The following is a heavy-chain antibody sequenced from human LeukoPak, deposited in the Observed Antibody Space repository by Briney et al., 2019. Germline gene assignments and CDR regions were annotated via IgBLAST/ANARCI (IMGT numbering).Heavy chain of an antibody. J-gene: IGHJ4*02. Sequence: GGSLRLSCAASGFTFSSYAMNWVRQAPGKGLEWVSAISGSTAGTRYAVSVKGRFTISRDNSKNTLYLQMNSLRAEDTAVYYCAKGRWLQNYFDYWGQGTLVTVSS. CDR2: ISGSTAGT. CDR3: AKGRWLQNYFDY. CDR1: GFTFSSYA. D-gene: IGHD5-24*01. V-gene: IGHV3-23*01.